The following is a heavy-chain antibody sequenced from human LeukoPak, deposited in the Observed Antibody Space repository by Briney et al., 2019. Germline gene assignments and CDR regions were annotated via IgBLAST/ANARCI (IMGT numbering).Heavy chain of an antibody. V-gene: IGHV1-18*01. CDR3: ARAAVAARWFDP. J-gene: IGHJ5*02. CDR2: ISAYNGNT. CDR1: GYTFSSYG. D-gene: IGHD6-19*01. Sequence: ASVKVSCKASGYTFSSYGISWVRQAPGQGLEWMGWISAYNGNTDYAQKLQGRVTMTTDTSTSTAYMELRSLRSDDTAVYYCARAAVAARWFDPWGQGTLVTVSS.